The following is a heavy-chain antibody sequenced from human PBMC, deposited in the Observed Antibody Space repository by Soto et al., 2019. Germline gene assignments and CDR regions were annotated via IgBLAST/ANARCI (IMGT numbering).Heavy chain of an antibody. CDR1: GFTFSSYA. J-gene: IGHJ6*02. CDR3: VKEISGRPHTYGMDV. CDR2: ISSNGGST. D-gene: IGHD6-19*01. Sequence: GGSLRLSCSASGFTFSSYAMHWVRQAPGKGLEYVSAISSNGGSTYYADSVKGRFTISRDNSENTLYLQMSSLRAEDTAVYYCVKEISGRPHTYGMDVWGQGTTVTVSS. V-gene: IGHV3-64D*06.